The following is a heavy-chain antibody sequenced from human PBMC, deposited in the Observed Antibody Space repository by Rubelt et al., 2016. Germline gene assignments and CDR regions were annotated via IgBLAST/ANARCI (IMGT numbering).Heavy chain of an antibody. CDR3: ARPTRGEGGY. CDR1: GFTVSSNY. Sequence: QPGRSLRLSCTASGFTVSSNYMSWVRQAPGKGLEWVSIIYSGGSTYYADSVKGRFTISRDNSKNTLYLQMNSLRAEDTAVYYCARPTRGEGGYWGQGTLVTVSS. D-gene: IGHD3-16*01. V-gene: IGHV3-53*01. CDR2: IYSGGST. J-gene: IGHJ4*02.